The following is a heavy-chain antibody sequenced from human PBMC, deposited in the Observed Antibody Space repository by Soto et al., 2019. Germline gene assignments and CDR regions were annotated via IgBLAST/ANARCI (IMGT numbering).Heavy chain of an antibody. CDR1: GASVSSGSYY. J-gene: IGHJ4*02. CDR2: IDYSGST. D-gene: IGHD2-15*01. Sequence: SETLSLTCIVSGASVSSGSYYWSWIRQPPGKGLEWIGYIDYSGSTNYNPSLKSRVTISVDTSKNQFSLKLSSVTAADTAVYYCARVSRSHIDYWGQGTLVTVFS. V-gene: IGHV4-61*01. CDR3: ARVSRSHIDY.